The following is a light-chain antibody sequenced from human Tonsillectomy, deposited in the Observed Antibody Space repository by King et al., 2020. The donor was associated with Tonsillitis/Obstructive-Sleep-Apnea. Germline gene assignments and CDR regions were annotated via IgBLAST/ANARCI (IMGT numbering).Light chain of an antibody. Sequence: RPSGVPDRFSGSQSGNTASLTISGLKAEDEADYYCSSYTSRSPLYVFGTGT. J-gene: IGLJ1*01. CDR3: SSYTSRSPLYV. V-gene: IGLV2-18*02.